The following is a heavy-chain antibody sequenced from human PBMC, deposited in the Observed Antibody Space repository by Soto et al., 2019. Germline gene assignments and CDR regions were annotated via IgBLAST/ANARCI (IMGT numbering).Heavy chain of an antibody. CDR2: IKQDGSEK. Sequence: EVQLVESGGGLVQPGGSLRLSCAASGFTFSSYWMSWVRQAPGKGLEWVANIKQDGSEKYYVDSVKGRFTISRDNAKNSLYLQMNSLRAEDTAVYYCAREGASSTSRGAYYYYYGMDVWGQGTTVTVSS. D-gene: IGHD2-2*01. CDR1: GFTFSSYW. J-gene: IGHJ6*02. CDR3: AREGASSTSRGAYYYYYGMDV. V-gene: IGHV3-7*01.